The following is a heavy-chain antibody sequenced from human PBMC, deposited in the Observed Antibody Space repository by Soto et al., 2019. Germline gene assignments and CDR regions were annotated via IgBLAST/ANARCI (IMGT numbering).Heavy chain of an antibody. V-gene: IGHV1-69*06. CDR3: ATGSSGSPRPVKGCSDI. CDR2: IIPIFGTA. CDR1: GGTFSSYA. D-gene: IGHD6-19*01. J-gene: IGHJ3*02. Sequence: SVKVSCKASGGTFSSYAISWVRQAPGQGLEWMGGIIPIFGTANYAQKFQGRVTMTADKSTSTAYMELSSLRSEDTAVYYCATGSSGSPRPVKGCSDIWGQGTMVTVSS.